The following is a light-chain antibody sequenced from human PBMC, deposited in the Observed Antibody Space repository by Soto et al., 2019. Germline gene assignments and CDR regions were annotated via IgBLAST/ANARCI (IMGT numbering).Light chain of an antibody. CDR2: DDN. V-gene: IGLV1-51*01. J-gene: IGLJ3*02. CDR1: YSNIGNNY. Sequence: QSVLTQPPSVSAAAGQTVTISCSGGYSNIGNNYVSWYQQLPGTVPKLLIYDDNKRPSEIPDRFSGSKSDTSATLGITGLQTGDEAYYYCGTWDASLSAGVFGGGTKVTVL. CDR3: GTWDASLSAGV.